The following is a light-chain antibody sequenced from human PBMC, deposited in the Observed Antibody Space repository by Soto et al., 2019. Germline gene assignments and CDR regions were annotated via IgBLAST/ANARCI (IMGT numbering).Light chain of an antibody. Sequence: EIVVTQSPATLSVSPGERVTLSCRASQSVSSSLAWYQQRPGQAPRLLIYDTSNRATGIPARFSGSGSGTDFTLTISSLEPEDFAVYYCQQRSSWPPMYTFGQGTRLDIK. J-gene: IGKJ2*01. CDR1: QSVSSS. CDR3: QQRSSWPPMYT. CDR2: DTS. V-gene: IGKV3-11*01.